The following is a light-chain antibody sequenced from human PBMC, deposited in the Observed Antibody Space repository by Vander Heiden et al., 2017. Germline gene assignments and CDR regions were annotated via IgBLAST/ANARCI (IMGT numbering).Light chain of an antibody. CDR3: QSYDTSLSGVV. CDR2: RST. V-gene: IGLV1-40*01. J-gene: IGLJ2*01. CDR1: SSNIGAGYD. Sequence: QSVLTQPPPVSGAPGQRVTISCIGSSSNIGAGYDVHWYQQLPGTAPQLLIYRSTNRPSGVPGRFSGSKSGTSASLAITGLQAEDEADYYCQSYDTSLSGVVFGGGTKLTVL.